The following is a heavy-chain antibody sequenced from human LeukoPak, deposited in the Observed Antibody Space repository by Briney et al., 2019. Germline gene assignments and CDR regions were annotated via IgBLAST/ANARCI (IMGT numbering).Heavy chain of an antibody. CDR3: ARARVGYYGSGSHGY. J-gene: IGHJ4*02. V-gene: IGHV3-48*03. CDR2: ISSSGSTI. CDR1: GFTFSSYE. Sequence: PGGSLRLSCAASGFTFSSYEMNWVRQAPGKGLEWVSYISSSGSTIYYADSVKGRFTISRDNAKNSLYLQMNSLRAEDTAVYYCARARVGYYGSGSHGYWGQGTLVTVSS. D-gene: IGHD3-10*01.